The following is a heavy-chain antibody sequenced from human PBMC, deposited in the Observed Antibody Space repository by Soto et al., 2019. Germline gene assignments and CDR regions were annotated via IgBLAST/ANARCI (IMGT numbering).Heavy chain of an antibody. J-gene: IGHJ4*02. CDR3: ARQLGSGLAISFDY. CDR2: IFYSGNT. D-gene: IGHD3-22*01. CDR1: GGSISSTTYY. V-gene: IGHV4-39*01. Sequence: SETLSLTCTVSGGSISSTTYYWGWVRQPPGKGLGWIGSIFYSGNTFYNPSLKSRATMSVDTSKNQFSLKLTSVTAADTAVYFCARQLGSGLAISFDYWGQGALVTVSS.